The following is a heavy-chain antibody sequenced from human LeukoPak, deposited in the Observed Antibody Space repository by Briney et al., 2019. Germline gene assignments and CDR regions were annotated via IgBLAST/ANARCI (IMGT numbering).Heavy chain of an antibody. J-gene: IGHJ4*02. D-gene: IGHD6-13*01. Sequence: GASVKVSCKASGGTFSSYAISWVRQAPGQGLEWMGGIIPIFGTANYAQKFQGRVTITTDESTSTAYMELSSLRSEDTAVYYCATEAAAEGFDYWGQGTLVTVSS. CDR1: GGTFSSYA. V-gene: IGHV1-69*05. CDR3: ATEAAAEGFDY. CDR2: IIPIFGTA.